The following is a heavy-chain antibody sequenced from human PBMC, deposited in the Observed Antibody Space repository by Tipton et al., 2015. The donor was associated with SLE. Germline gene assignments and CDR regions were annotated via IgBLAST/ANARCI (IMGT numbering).Heavy chain of an antibody. CDR2: ISAYNGNT. V-gene: IGHV1-18*01. D-gene: IGHD7-27*01. CDR3: ATKKRLTGDFDY. Sequence: QSGAEVKKPGASVKVSCKDSGYTFTSYGISWVRQAPGQGLEWMGWISAYNGNTNYEQKLQGRVTMTTDTSTSTAYMELRSLRSDDTAVYYCATKKRLTGDFDYWGQGTLVTVSS. J-gene: IGHJ4*02. CDR1: GYTFTSYG.